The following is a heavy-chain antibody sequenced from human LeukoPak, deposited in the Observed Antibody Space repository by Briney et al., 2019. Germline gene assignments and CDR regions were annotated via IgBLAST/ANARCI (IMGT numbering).Heavy chain of an antibody. J-gene: IGHJ4*02. CDR2: VFYSGST. V-gene: IGHV4-39*07. Sequence: TSETLSLTCTVSGASVSSSSYYWEWIRQPPGKGLEWVGSVFYSGSTNYNPSLKSRVTISVDTSKNQFSLKLSSVTAADTAVYYCARGRDYWGQGTLVTVSS. CDR3: ARGRDY. CDR1: GASVSSSSYY.